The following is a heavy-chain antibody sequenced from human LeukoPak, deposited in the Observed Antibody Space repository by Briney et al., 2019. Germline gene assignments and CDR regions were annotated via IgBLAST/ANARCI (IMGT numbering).Heavy chain of an antibody. J-gene: IGHJ4*02. CDR1: GGTFISYA. Sequence: VASVTVSFTASGGTFISYAISWVRQAPGQGLEWMGWINPYSGDTNYAQKFQGRVTMTRDTSISTAYMELSNLKSDDTAVYYCARVAMSGNGSDDFWGQGTLVTASS. CDR2: INPYSGDT. CDR3: ARVAMSGNGSDDF. D-gene: IGHD1-26*01. V-gene: IGHV1-2*02.